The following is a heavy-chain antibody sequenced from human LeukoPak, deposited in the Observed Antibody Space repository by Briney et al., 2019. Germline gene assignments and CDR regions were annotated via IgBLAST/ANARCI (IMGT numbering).Heavy chain of an antibody. D-gene: IGHD6-13*01. Sequence: GGSLRLSCAASGFTFSSYWMSWVRQAPGKGLEWVSVIYSGGSTYYADSVKGRFTISRDNSKNTLYLQMNSLRAEDTAVYYCAKDAASRPGDYWGQGTLVTVSS. CDR3: AKDAASRPGDY. V-gene: IGHV3-53*01. CDR1: GFTFSSYW. J-gene: IGHJ4*02. CDR2: IYSGGST.